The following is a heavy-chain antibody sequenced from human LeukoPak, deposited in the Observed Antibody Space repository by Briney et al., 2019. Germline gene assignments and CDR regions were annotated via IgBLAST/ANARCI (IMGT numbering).Heavy chain of an antibody. CDR1: GFTFSSYW. V-gene: IGHV3-74*01. J-gene: IGHJ3*02. D-gene: IGHD2-8*01. CDR2: INTDGSTT. CDR3: GRGNGHAFDI. Sequence: GGSLRLSCAASGFTFSSYWMHWVRQAPGKGLVWVSHINTDGSTTTYADSVKGRFTISRDNAKNTLYLQMNSLRAEDTAVYYCGRGNGHAFDIWGQGTMDTVSS.